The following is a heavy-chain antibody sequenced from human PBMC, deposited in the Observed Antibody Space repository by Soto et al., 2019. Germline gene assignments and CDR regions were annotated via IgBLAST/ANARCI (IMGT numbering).Heavy chain of an antibody. Sequence: GGSLRLSCAASGFTFSSYAMSWVRQAPGKGLEWVSAISGSGGSTYYADSVKGRFTISRDNSKNTLYLQMNSLRAEDTAVYYCAKDRSHDYGDYAPFDYWGQGTLVTVSS. J-gene: IGHJ4*02. CDR3: AKDRSHDYGDYAPFDY. CDR2: ISGSGGST. CDR1: GFTFSSYA. V-gene: IGHV3-23*01. D-gene: IGHD4-17*01.